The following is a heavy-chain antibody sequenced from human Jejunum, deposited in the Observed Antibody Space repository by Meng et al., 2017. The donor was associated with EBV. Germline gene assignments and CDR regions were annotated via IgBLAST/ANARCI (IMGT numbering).Heavy chain of an antibody. CDR3: VRGGDYCLVY. Sequence: KARAPEVVKPSGTLLLPFVCPGDSSHSRYWWSWARQSPGRGLEWIGEIYDSGSTNYNPSLKSRVTILVDRSENHFSLHLSSVTAADTAVYYCVRGGDYCLVYWGQGTLVTVSS. D-gene: IGHD2-21*02. CDR2: IYDSGST. V-gene: IGHV4-4*02. CDR1: GDSSHSRYW. J-gene: IGHJ4*02.